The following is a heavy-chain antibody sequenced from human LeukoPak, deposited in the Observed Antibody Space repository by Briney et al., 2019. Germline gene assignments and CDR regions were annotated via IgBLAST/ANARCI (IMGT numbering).Heavy chain of an antibody. J-gene: IGHJ4*02. Sequence: SETLSLTCAVYVGSFSDYQWTWIRQPPGKGLEWIGEINDAGSSNYNPSLKSRVTMSVDTSKNQFSLRLTSVTAADTAIYYCTRGPGRFDLWGRGTLVTVSS. CDR1: VGSFSDYQ. CDR3: TRGPGRFDL. V-gene: IGHV4-34*01. CDR2: INDAGSS.